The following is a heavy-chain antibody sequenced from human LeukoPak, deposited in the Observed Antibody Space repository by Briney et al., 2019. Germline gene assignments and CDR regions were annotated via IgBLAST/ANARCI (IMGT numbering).Heavy chain of an antibody. J-gene: IGHJ4*02. Sequence: PGGSLRLSCAASGFTFSTYSMSWVRQAPGKGLDWVASINQDGSAEYYVDSVRGRFTISRDNAKNSLYLQVNSLRVDDTAVYYCARAEYDILTGYYFDYWGQGTLVTVSS. CDR2: INQDGSAE. CDR1: GFTFSTYS. CDR3: ARAEYDILTGYYFDY. D-gene: IGHD3-9*01. V-gene: IGHV3-7*03.